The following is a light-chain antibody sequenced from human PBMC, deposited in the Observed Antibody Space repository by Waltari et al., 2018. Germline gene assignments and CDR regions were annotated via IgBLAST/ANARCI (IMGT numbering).Light chain of an antibody. Sequence: QLVLTQSPSASASLGASVKLTCTLSSGHNNYAIAWHQQQPAKGPRFLMKVDNDGSRTKGGGVPDRSSGSTSGAGRYLTISSRQSEDEADYYCQTWDSGIWVFGGGTKLTVL. CDR3: QTWDSGIWV. CDR1: SGHNNYA. J-gene: IGLJ3*02. V-gene: IGLV4-69*01. CDR2: VDNDGSR.